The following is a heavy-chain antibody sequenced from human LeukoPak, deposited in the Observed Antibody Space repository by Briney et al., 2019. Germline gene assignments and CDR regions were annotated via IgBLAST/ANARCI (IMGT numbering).Heavy chain of an antibody. CDR3: ARRGDYSNYVGY. V-gene: IGHV4-39*01. CDR1: GGSISSSSYY. CDR2: MYYSGST. J-gene: IGHJ4*02. Sequence: PSETLSLTCSVSGGSISSSSYYWGWIRQSPGKGLEWIGSMYYSGSTYYNPSLKSRVTISVDTSKNQFSLQLSSVTAADTAVYYCARRGDYSNYVGYWGQGTLVTVSS. D-gene: IGHD4-11*01.